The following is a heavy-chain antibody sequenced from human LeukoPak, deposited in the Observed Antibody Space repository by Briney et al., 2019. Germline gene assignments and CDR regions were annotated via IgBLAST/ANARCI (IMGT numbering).Heavy chain of an antibody. J-gene: IGHJ3*02. CDR1: GFTFSSYA. Sequence: PGGSLRLSCAASGFTFSSYAMSWARQAPGKGLEWVSAISGSGGSTYYADSVKGRFTISRDNSKNTLYLQMNSLRAEDTAVYYCAKGGGYSYGPRGVFDIWGQGKMVTVSS. D-gene: IGHD5-18*01. V-gene: IGHV3-23*01. CDR2: ISGSGGST. CDR3: AKGGGYSYGPRGVFDI.